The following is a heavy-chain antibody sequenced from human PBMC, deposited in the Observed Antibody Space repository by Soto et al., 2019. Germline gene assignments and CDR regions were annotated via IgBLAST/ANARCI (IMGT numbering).Heavy chain of an antibody. CDR2: INHSGTT. Sequence: SETLSLTCTIYGGSFSGYYWTWIRQPPGKGLEWIGEINHSGTTNYSPSLKRRVSISVDTSKDKFSLNLSSVTAADTAVYYCASGKTRTARPSLRYYYYGLDVWGQGTTVTVSS. D-gene: IGHD6-6*01. V-gene: IGHV4-34*01. CDR1: GGSFSGYY. CDR3: ASGKTRTARPSLRYYYYGLDV. J-gene: IGHJ6*02.